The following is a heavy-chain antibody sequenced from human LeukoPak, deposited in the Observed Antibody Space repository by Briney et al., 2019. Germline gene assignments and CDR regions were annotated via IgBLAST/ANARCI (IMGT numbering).Heavy chain of an antibody. V-gene: IGHV4-38-2*02. CDR2: MYHSGST. CDR1: GYSISSGHY. CDR3: ARGPRFGELLWHWFDP. Sequence: KSSETLSLTCTVSGYSISSGHYWGWIRQPPGKGLEWIGSMYHSGSTYYNPPLKSRVTIVEDTSKNQFSLKLRSVTAADTAVYYCARGPRFGELLWHWFDPWGQGTLVTVSS. J-gene: IGHJ5*02. D-gene: IGHD3-10*01.